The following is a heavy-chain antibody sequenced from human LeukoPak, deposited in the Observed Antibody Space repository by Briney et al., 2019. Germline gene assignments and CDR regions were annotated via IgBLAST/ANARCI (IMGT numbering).Heavy chain of an antibody. CDR2: ISGSGGST. CDR1: GFTFSSYA. Sequence: GGSLRLPCAASGFTFSSYAMSWVRQAPGKGLEWVSAISGSGGSTYYADSVKGRFTISRDNSKNTLYLQMNSLRAEDTAVYYCAKDFSGSYYWVPNYWGQGTLVTVSS. D-gene: IGHD1-26*01. CDR3: AKDFSGSYYWVPNY. J-gene: IGHJ4*02. V-gene: IGHV3-23*01.